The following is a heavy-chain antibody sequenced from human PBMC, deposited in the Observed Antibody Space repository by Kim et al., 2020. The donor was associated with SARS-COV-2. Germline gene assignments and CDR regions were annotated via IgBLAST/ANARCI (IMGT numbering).Heavy chain of an antibody. CDR3: ASQSPRGGY. D-gene: IGHD3-16*01. V-gene: IGHV4-61*03. CDR2: GTP. Sequence: GTPYYNTSLKSRVTLSVDTSKNHFSLQLSSVTAADTAVYYCASQSPRGGYWGQGTLVTVSS. J-gene: IGHJ4*02.